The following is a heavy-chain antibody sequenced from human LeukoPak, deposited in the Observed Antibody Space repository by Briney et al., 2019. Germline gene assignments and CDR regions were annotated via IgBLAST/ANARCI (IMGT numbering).Heavy chain of an antibody. CDR1: GYTFTSYG. J-gene: IGHJ6*02. CDR3: ARDYCSSTSCYYYYYYGMDV. Sequence: ASVKVSCKASGYTFTSYGISWVRQAPGQGLEWMGWISAYNGNTNYAQKLQGRVTMTTDTSTSTAYMELSSLRSEDTAVYYCARDYCSSTSCYYYYYYGMDVWGQGTTVTVSS. V-gene: IGHV1-18*01. CDR2: ISAYNGNT. D-gene: IGHD2-2*01.